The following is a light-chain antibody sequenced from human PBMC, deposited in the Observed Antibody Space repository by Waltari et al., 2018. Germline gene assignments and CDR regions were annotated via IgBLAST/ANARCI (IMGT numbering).Light chain of an antibody. CDR3: QQYNDWPLT. CDR2: DAS. J-gene: IGKJ4*01. CDR1: QTVSSN. V-gene: IGKV3-15*01. Sequence: EIVMTQSPATLSVSPGERATLSSRASQTVSSNLAWYLQKPGQAPRLLIYDASTRATGIPARFSGSGSGTEFALTISNLQSEDFAVYYCQQYNDWPLTFGGGTTVEIK.